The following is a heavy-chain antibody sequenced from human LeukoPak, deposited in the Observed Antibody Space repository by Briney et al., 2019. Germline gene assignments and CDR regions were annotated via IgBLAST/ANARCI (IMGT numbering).Heavy chain of an antibody. J-gene: IGHJ3*02. CDR2: INWNGGRT. CDR1: GFTFDDFG. V-gene: IGHV3-20*04. CDR3: ARKWLSNAFDI. Sequence: GGXLRLSCAASGFTFDDFGMSWVRQVPGKGLEGVSGINWNGGRTGYADSVKGRFTISRDNAKKSLYLQMNSLRAEDTALYYCARKWLSNAFDIWGQGTMVTVSS. D-gene: IGHD5-12*01.